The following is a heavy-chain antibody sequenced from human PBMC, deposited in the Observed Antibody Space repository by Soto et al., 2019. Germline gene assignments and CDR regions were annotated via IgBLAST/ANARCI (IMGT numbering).Heavy chain of an antibody. J-gene: IGHJ5*02. D-gene: IGHD3-3*01. Sequence: QVHLQESGPGLVKPSETLSLTCTVSGGAISTYYWTWIRQPAGKGLEWIGRIYSSGSTKYNPSLQSRVTMSLDTSNNQFSLRLTSVTAAHTAVYYCARGQRFSDWFDPWGQGTLVTVSS. CDR1: GGAISTYY. V-gene: IGHV4-4*07. CDR2: IYSSGST. CDR3: ARGQRFSDWFDP.